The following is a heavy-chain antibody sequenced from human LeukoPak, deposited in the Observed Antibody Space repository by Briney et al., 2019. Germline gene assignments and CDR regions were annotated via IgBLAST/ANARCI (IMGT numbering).Heavy chain of an antibody. D-gene: IGHD3-22*01. J-gene: IGHJ4*02. CDR2: IYPGDSDT. CDR1: GYSFATKL. V-gene: IGHV5-51*01. CDR3: ARRVSSGSFDY. Sequence: GESLKISCKGSGYSFATKLIGWVRKMPGKGLEWMGIIYPGDSDTRYSPSFQGQVTISADKSTSTAYLQWSSLKASDTAMYYCARRVSSGSFDYWGQGTLVTVSS.